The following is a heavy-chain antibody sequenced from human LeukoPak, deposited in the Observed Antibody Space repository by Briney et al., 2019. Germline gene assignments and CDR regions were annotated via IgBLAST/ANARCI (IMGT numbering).Heavy chain of an antibody. V-gene: IGHV3-74*01. D-gene: IGHD5-18*01. CDR2: INGYGSST. CDR1: GFTLISYW. CDR3: ARDAPGNTALDY. Sequence: GGSLRLSCAASGFTLISYWMHWVRQAPGEGLVWGSRINGYGSSTDFADSVKGRFTISRDNTKNTLYLQMNSLRAEDTAVYYCARDAPGNTALDYWGQGTLVTVSS. J-gene: IGHJ4*02.